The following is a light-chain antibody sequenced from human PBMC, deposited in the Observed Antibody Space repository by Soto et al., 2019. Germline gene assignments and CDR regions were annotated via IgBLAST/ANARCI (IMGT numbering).Light chain of an antibody. CDR1: QSVSSN. Sequence: EIVMTQSPATLSVSPGERATLSCRASQSVSSNLAWYQQKPGQAPRLLIYGTSTRATGIPARFSGRGSGTEFTLTISSLQSEDFATYSCQQSYTTPHTFGQGTKVEI. CDR3: QQSYTTPHT. V-gene: IGKV3-15*01. J-gene: IGKJ2*01. CDR2: GTS.